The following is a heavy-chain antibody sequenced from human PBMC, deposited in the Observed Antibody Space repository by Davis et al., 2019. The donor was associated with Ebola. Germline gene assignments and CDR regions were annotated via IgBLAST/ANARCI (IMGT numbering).Heavy chain of an antibody. Sequence: PGGSLRLSCAASGFTFSSYEMNWVRQAPGKGLEWVSYISSSGSTIYYADSVKGRFTISRDNAKNSLYLQMNSLRAEDTAVYYCARVANYRWGYYYYGMDVWGQGTTVTVSS. J-gene: IGHJ6*02. V-gene: IGHV3-48*03. CDR3: ARVANYRWGYYYYGMDV. CDR1: GFTFSSYE. D-gene: IGHD2-8*02. CDR2: ISSSGSTI.